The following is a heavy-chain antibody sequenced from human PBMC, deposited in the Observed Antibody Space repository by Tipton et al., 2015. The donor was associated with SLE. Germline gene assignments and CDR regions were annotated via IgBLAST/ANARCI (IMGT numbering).Heavy chain of an antibody. J-gene: IGHJ6*03. CDR1: GYTFTGYY. CDR3: ARATYYDFWSGHYYYYYYMDV. V-gene: IGHV1-8*03. D-gene: IGHD3-3*01. CDR2: MNPNSGNT. Sequence: QLVQSGAEVKKPGASVKVSCKTSGYTFTGYYMHWVRQAPGQGLEWMGWMNPNSGNTGYAQKFQGRVTITRNTSISTAYMELSSLRSEDTAVYYCARATYYDFWSGHYYYYYYMDVWGKGTTVTVSS.